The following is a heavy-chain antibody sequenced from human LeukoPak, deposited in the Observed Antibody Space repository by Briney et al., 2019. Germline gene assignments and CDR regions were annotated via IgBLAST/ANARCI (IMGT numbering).Heavy chain of an antibody. D-gene: IGHD2-21*02. CDR3: ARDAYCGGDCSMGEIDY. CDR2: ISAYNGNT. CDR1: GYTFTSYG. V-gene: IGHV1-18*01. Sequence: ASVKVSCKASGYTFTSYGISWVRQAPGQGLEWMGWISAYNGNTNYAQKLQGRVTMTRDTSISTAYMELSRLRSDDTAVYYCARDAYCGGDCSMGEIDYWGQGTLVTVSS. J-gene: IGHJ4*02.